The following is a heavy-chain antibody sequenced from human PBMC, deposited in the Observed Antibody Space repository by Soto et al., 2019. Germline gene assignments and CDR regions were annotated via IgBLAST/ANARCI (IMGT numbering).Heavy chain of an antibody. V-gene: IGHV1-69*13. Sequence: SVKVSCKASGYTFTGYYIYWLRQAPGQGLEWMGGIIPIFGTPSYAQKFQGRVTITADESTSTAYMELSSLRSEDTAVYYCAREYRSSSGRFDNWGQGTLVTVSS. J-gene: IGHJ4*02. CDR3: AREYRSSSGRFDN. CDR2: IIPIFGTP. D-gene: IGHD6-6*01. CDR1: GYTFTGYY.